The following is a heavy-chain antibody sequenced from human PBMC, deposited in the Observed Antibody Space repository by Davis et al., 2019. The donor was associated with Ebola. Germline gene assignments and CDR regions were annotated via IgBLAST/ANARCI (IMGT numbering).Heavy chain of an antibody. CDR1: GGSISSGGYY. Sequence: SETLSLTCTVSGGSISSGGYYWSWIRQHPGKGLEWIGYIYYSGSTYYNPSLKSRVTISDDTSKNQFSLKLSSVTAADTAVYYCARHVVLLWFGEFDYWGQGTLVTVSS. CDR3: ARHVVLLWFGEFDY. V-gene: IGHV4-31*03. J-gene: IGHJ4*02. CDR2: IYYSGST. D-gene: IGHD3-10*01.